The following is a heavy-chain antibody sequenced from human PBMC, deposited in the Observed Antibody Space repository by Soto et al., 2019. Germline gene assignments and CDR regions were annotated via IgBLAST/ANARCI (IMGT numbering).Heavy chain of an antibody. CDR1: GGSISSGGYS. Sequence: QLQLQESGSGLVKPSQTLSLTCAVSGGSISSGGYSWSWIRQPPGKGLEWIGYIYHSGSTYYNPSLKSRVTISVARTKNQFSLKLSSVTAADTDVYYCAAGGGLPRYYWGQGTLVTVSS. V-gene: IGHV4-30-2*01. CDR2: IYHSGST. CDR3: AAGGGLPRYY. J-gene: IGHJ4*02. D-gene: IGHD5-12*01.